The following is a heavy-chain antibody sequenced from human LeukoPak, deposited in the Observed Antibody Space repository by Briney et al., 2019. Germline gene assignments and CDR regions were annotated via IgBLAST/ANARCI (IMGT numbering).Heavy chain of an antibody. V-gene: IGHV1-2*02. CDR2: INPNSGGT. CDR3: ARADRDGYNYDDFDY. Sequence: ASVKVSCKASGYTFTGYYIHWVRQAPGQGLEWMGWINPNSGGTKYAQKFQGRVTMTRDTSISTAYMELSSLRSDDTAVYYCARADRDGYNYDDFDYWGQGTLVTVSS. J-gene: IGHJ4*02. CDR1: GYTFTGYY. D-gene: IGHD5-24*01.